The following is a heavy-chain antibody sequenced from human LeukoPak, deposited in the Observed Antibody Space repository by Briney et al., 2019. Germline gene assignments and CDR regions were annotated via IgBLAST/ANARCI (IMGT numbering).Heavy chain of an antibody. CDR1: GGTFGSYA. V-gene: IGHV1-69*01. CDR3: ARDRHYDGSGHYFESIY. J-gene: IGHJ4*02. CDR2: IIPILGTA. D-gene: IGHD3-22*01. Sequence: SVKVSCKASGGTFGSYAVSWVRQAPGQGLEWMGGIIPILGTANYAQKFQGRVTITADESTSTAYMELSSLRSEDTAVYYCARDRHYDGSGHYFESIYWGQGTLVTVSS.